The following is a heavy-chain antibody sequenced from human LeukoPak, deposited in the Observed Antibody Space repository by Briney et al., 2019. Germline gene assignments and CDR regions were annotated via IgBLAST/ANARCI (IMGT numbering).Heavy chain of an antibody. J-gene: IGHJ4*02. CDR3: ASTRVCGGILLRPDCLYFED. Sequence: GGSLRLSCAASGFTFSSYSMNWVRQAPGERLEWVSSISSSSPYIYYADSVKSRFTISRDDAKNTLYLQMNSLRAEDTAIYYCASTRVCGGILLRPDCLYFEDWGQGALVTVSS. D-gene: IGHD3-16*01. V-gene: IGHV3-21*04. CDR2: ISSSSPYI. CDR1: GFTFSSYS.